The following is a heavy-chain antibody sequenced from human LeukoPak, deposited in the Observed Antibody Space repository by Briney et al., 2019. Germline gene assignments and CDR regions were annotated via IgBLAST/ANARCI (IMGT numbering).Heavy chain of an antibody. CDR3: ASSWFGELFAFDI. CDR1: GFTLSSYW. V-gene: IGHV3-74*01. J-gene: IGHJ3*02. Sequence: PGGSLRLSCAASGFTLSSYWMHWVRQAPGKGLMWVSVIYTDDISTNYADSVKGRFTISRDNAENTLYLQMNSLRAEDTAVYYCASSWFGELFAFDIWGQGTMVTVSS. CDR2: IYTDDIST. D-gene: IGHD3-10*01.